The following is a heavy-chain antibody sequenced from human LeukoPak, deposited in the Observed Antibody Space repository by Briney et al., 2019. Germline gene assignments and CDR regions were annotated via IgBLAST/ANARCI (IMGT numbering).Heavy chain of an antibody. J-gene: IGHJ4*02. CDR1: GFTFSSYS. Sequence: GGSLRLSCAASGFTFSSYSMNWVRQAPGKGLEWVSSISSSSSYIYYADSVKGRFTISRDNAKNSLYLQMNSLRAEDKAGYYCARMNSSGWYFDYLGQGTLVTVSS. D-gene: IGHD6-19*01. V-gene: IGHV3-21*01. CDR3: ARMNSSGWYFDY. CDR2: ISSSSSYI.